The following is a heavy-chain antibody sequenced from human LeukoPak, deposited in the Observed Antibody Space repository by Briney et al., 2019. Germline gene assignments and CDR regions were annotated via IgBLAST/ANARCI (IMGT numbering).Heavy chain of an antibody. CDR2: MWYDGSNK. V-gene: IGHV3-33*06. D-gene: IGHD5-12*01. CDR1: GFTFSSYG. Sequence: GGSLRLSCAASGFTFSSYGMHWVRQAPGKGLEWVAVMWYDGSNKYYADSVKGRFTISRDNSKNTLYLQMNSLRAEDTAVYYCAKERQYSGYDPLFDYWGQGTLVTVSS. J-gene: IGHJ4*02. CDR3: AKERQYSGYDPLFDY.